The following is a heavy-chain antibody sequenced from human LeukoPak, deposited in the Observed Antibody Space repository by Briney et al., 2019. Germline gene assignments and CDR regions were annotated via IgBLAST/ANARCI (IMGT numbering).Heavy chain of an antibody. J-gene: IGHJ1*01. CDR2: INHSGST. Sequence: SETLSLTCSVSGASIRSYYWSWIRQPPGKGLEWIGEINHSGSTNYNPSLKSRVTISVDTSKNQFSLKLSSVTAADTAVYYCARKGLATVVTIRTPFFQHWGQGTLVTVSS. CDR1: GASIRSYY. CDR3: ARKGLATVVTIRTPFFQH. D-gene: IGHD4-23*01. V-gene: IGHV4-34*01.